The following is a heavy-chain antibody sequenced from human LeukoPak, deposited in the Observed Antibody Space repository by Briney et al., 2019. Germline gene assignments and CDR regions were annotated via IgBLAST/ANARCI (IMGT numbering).Heavy chain of an antibody. CDR1: GYSFTSYW. D-gene: IGHD1-26*01. CDR2: INPSGSGA. J-gene: IGHJ5*02. Sequence: GESLKISCKGSGYSFTSYWIGWVRQAPGQGLEWMGFINPSGSGAAYAQKFQGRLTMTRDMFTSTDYMELTSLTSDDTAVYYCARDNSVGETAWWFDPWGQGTLVTVSS. CDR3: ARDNSVGETAWWFDP. V-gene: IGHV1-46*01.